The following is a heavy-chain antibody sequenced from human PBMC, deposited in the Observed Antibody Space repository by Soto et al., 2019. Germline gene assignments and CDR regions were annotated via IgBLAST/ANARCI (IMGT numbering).Heavy chain of an antibody. CDR3: ATVDISVALAGWFDP. CDR1: GGTFSSYV. Sequence: QVHLEQSGAEVKKPGSSVKVSCKVSGGTFSSYVIIWVRQAPGQGLEWMGGIIPVSGTANYAQKFHGRVTISADAATNTAYMELSSVRFDDTAVYYCATVDISVALAGWFDPWGQGTLVIVSS. J-gene: IGHJ5*02. D-gene: IGHD6-19*01. V-gene: IGHV1-69*01. CDR2: IIPVSGTA.